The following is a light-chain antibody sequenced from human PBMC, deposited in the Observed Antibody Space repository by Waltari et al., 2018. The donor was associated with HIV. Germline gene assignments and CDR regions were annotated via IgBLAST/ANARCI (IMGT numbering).Light chain of an antibody. V-gene: IGLV1-44*01. CDR2: MNN. CDR1: TTNTDNNH. CDR3: ATWDDSLNGV. Sequence: VLTQPPSESGTPWQTIKISCSGNTTNTDNNHVTWYQHFPGSAPKLLIYMNNYRPSGVPDRFAGSRSGTSASLTISGLQIEDEAQYYSATWDDSLNGVFGAGTRLTVL. J-gene: IGLJ3*02.